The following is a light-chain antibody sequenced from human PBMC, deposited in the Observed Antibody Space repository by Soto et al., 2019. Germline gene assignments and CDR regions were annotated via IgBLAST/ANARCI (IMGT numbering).Light chain of an antibody. J-gene: IGKJ2*01. CDR1: HSVSGG. CDR3: QQNNNWPYT. CDR2: RAS. V-gene: IGKV3-15*01. Sequence: EIVMTQSPATLSVSPGERATLSCRASHSVSGGLAWYQQKPGRAPRLLIYRASIRVTGIPARFSGSGSGTEFTLTISSLQSEDFAVYYCQQNNNWPYTFGQGTKLEIK.